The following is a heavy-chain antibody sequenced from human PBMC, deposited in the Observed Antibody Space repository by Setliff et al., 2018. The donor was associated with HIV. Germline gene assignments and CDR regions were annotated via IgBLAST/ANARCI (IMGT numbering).Heavy chain of an antibody. V-gene: IGHV4-31*03. Sequence: SETLSLTCTVSGGSISSGAFYWSWIRQHPGKGLEWIGDIYYIGSTFYNPSLKSRVTISVDTSKNHFSLRLTSVTAADTAVYYCASRSVAGAFDIWGHGTKVTVSS. CDR1: GGSISSGAFY. CDR2: IYYIGST. D-gene: IGHD6-19*01. J-gene: IGHJ3*02. CDR3: ASRSVAGAFDI.